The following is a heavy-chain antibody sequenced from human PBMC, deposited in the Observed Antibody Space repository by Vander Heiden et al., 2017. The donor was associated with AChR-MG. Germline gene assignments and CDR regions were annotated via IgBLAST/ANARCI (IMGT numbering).Heavy chain of an antibody. J-gene: IGHJ4*02. Sequence: QVQLQQWGAGLLKPSETLSLTCAVYGGSFSGYYWSWIRQPPGKGLEWIGEINHSGSTNYNPSLKSRVTISVDTSKNQFSLKLSSVTAADTAVYYCARGRVYGSGSYYKAPVRPNYFDYWGQGTLVTVSS. CDR1: GGSFSGYY. CDR2: INHSGST. V-gene: IGHV4-34*01. D-gene: IGHD3-10*01. CDR3: ARGRVYGSGSYYKAPVRPNYFDY.